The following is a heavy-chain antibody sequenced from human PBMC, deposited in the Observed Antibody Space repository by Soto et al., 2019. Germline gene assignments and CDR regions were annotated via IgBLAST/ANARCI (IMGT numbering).Heavy chain of an antibody. J-gene: IGHJ4*02. CDR1: GFAFNFYW. Sequence: GGSLRLSCAASGFAFNFYWMHWVRRAPGKGLVWVSRINGDGSSTSFADSVKGRFTISRDNTKNTLDLQMNSLRAEDTAVYYCVRGSSGYVSDWGQGTLVTVSS. CDR2: INGDGSST. D-gene: IGHD5-12*01. V-gene: IGHV3-74*01. CDR3: VRGSSGYVSD.